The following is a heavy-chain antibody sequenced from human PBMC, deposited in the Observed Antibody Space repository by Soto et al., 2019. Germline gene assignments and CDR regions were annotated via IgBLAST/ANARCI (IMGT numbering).Heavy chain of an antibody. CDR2: IKQDGSEK. V-gene: IGHV3-7*01. CDR1: GFTFSSYS. D-gene: IGHD5-12*01. CDR3: ARGGGNSGYDFGYYYGMDV. Sequence: GGSLRLSCAASGFTFSSYSMSWVRQAPGKGLEWVANIKQDGSEKYYVDSVRGRFTISRDNTKNSLYLQMNSLRPEDAAVYYCARGGGNSGYDFGYYYGMDVWGQGTTVTVS. J-gene: IGHJ6*02.